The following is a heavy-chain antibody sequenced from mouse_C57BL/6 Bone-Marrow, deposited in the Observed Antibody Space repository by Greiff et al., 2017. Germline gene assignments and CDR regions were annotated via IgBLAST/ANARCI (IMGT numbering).Heavy chain of an antibody. CDR1: GYTFTSYG. CDR3: ASRRMDY. V-gene: IGHV1-81*01. CDR2: IYPRSGNT. Sequence: VKLMESGAELARPGASVKLSCKASGYTFTSYGISWVKQRTGQGLEWIGVIYPRSGNTYYNEKFKGKATLPADKSSSTAYMELRNLTAEDSAVYFCASRRMDYWGQGTSVTVSS. J-gene: IGHJ4*01.